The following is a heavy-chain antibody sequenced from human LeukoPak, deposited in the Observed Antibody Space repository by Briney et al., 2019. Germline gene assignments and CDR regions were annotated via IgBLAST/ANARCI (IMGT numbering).Heavy chain of an antibody. Sequence: PGGSLRLSCAASGFTFIDYGMHWVRQAPGKGLEWVAFIRYDGDNKYYADSVKGRFTVSRDNSKNMLYLQMNSLRVEDTAVYYCASPERVWGSYPRNWGQGTLVTVSS. CDR1: GFTFIDYG. D-gene: IGHD3-16*02. CDR3: ASPERVWGSYPRN. V-gene: IGHV3-30*02. CDR2: IRYDGDNK. J-gene: IGHJ4*02.